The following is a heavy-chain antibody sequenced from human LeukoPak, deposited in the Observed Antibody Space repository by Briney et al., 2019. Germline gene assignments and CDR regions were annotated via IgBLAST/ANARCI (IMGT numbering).Heavy chain of an antibody. CDR2: ISYDGSNK. V-gene: IGHV3-30-3*01. J-gene: IGHJ3*02. CDR3: ARHSGAFDI. CDR1: GFTFSSYA. D-gene: IGHD2-15*01. Sequence: GGSLRLSCAASGFTFSSYAMHWVRQAAGKGLEWVAVISYDGSNKYYADSVKGRFTISRDNSKNTLYLQMNSLRAEDTAVYYCARHSGAFDIWGQGTMVTVSS.